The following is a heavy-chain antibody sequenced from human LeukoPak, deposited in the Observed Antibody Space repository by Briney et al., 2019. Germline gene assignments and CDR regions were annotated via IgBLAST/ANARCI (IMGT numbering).Heavy chain of an antibody. CDR3: ARFADSEPIDT. Sequence: SETLSLTCVVSGGSLSCYYLTWIRQAPGKGLEWIGDIRHRGGTAYNPSLKSRASVSLDTSKNQFSLYVTSVTAADTAVYFCARFADSEPIDTWGQGTLVTVSS. D-gene: IGHD2-21*01. CDR2: IRHRGGT. CDR1: GGSLSCYY. J-gene: IGHJ4*02. V-gene: IGHV4-34*01.